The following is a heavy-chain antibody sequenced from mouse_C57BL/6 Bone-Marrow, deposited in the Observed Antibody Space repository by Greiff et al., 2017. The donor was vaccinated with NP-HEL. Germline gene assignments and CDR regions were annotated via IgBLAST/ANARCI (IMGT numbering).Heavy chain of an antibody. D-gene: IGHD2-1*01. V-gene: IGHV5-4*01. CDR1: GFTFSSYA. CDR2: ISDGGSYT. Sequence: EVQLVESGGGLVKPGGSLKLSCAASGFTFSSYAMSWVRQTPEKRLEWVATISDGGSYTYYPDNVKGRFTISRDNAKNNLYLQMSHLKSEDTAMYYCARDLLWLWYFDVWGTGTTVTVSS. J-gene: IGHJ1*03. CDR3: ARDLLWLWYFDV.